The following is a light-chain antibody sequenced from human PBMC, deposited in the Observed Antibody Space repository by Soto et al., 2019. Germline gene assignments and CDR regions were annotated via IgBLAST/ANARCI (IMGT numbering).Light chain of an antibody. Sequence: EIVLTQSPDTLSVSPGERATLSCRASQSISRTLAWYQQKSGQPPRLLIYDASTRATGFPPRFSGSGSGTEFTLTISSLQSEDFAVYYCQQYGSSPALTFGGGTKVDIK. CDR3: QQYGSSPALT. CDR1: QSISRT. V-gene: IGKV3D-15*01. J-gene: IGKJ4*01. CDR2: DAS.